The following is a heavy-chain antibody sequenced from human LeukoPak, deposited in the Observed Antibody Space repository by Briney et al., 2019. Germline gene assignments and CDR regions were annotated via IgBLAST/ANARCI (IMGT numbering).Heavy chain of an antibody. Sequence: ASVKVSCKASGYTFTSYYMHWVRQAPGQGLEWMGWINPNSGGTNYAQKFQGRVTMTRDTSISTAYMEPSRLRSDDTAVYYCARDLGYSYGYSYFDYWGQGTLVTVSS. CDR3: ARDLGYSYGYSYFDY. CDR2: INPNSGGT. D-gene: IGHD5-18*01. J-gene: IGHJ4*02. V-gene: IGHV1-2*02. CDR1: GYTFTSYY.